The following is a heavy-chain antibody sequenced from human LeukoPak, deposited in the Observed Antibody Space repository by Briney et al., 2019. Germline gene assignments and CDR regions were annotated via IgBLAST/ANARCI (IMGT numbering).Heavy chain of an antibody. Sequence: GGSLRLSCAASGFTFSSYAMHWVRQAPGKGLEWVAVISYDGSNKYYADSVKGRFTISRDNSKNTLYLQMNSLRAEDTAVYYCARDIDSYGYADYWGQGTLVTVSS. CDR3: ARDIDSYGYADY. D-gene: IGHD5-18*01. V-gene: IGHV3-30*04. CDR1: GFTFSSYA. CDR2: ISYDGSNK. J-gene: IGHJ4*02.